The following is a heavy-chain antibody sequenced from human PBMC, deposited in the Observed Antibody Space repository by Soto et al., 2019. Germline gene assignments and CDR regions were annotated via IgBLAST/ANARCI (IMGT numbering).Heavy chain of an antibody. J-gene: IGHJ4*02. CDR3: AKGAGYSYGYYFDY. Sequence: PGGALRLSCAASGFTFSSYAMSWVRQAPGKGLEWVSGTSGSGGSTYYPDSVKGRFTISRDNSKNTLYLQMNSLRAEDTAVYYCAKGAGYSYGYYFDYWGQGTLVTVS. CDR2: TSGSGGST. D-gene: IGHD5-18*01. CDR1: GFTFSSYA. V-gene: IGHV3-23*01.